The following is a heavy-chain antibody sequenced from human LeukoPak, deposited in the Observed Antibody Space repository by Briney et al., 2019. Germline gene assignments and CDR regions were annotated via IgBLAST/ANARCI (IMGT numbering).Heavy chain of an antibody. CDR3: ARNSAHHGWFGELLYFDWFDP. V-gene: IGHV3-23*01. Sequence: GGSLRLSCAASAFTFSSYAMNWVRQAPGKGLDWVSAISGTGGSTYYADSVKGRFTISRDNSKNTLYLQMNSLRAEHTAVYYCARNSAHHGWFGELLYFDWFDPWGQGTLVTVSS. CDR1: AFTFSSYA. CDR2: ISGTGGST. D-gene: IGHD3-10*01. J-gene: IGHJ5*02.